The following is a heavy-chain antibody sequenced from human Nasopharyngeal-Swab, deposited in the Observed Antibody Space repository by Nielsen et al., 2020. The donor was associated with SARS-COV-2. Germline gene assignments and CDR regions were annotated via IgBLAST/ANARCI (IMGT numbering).Heavy chain of an antibody. Sequence: GESLKISCAASGFTFSSYEMNWVRQAPGKGLEWVSYISSSGSTIYYADSVKGRFTISRDNAKNSLYLQMNSLRAEDTAVYYCASYHIDWNDVAFDIWGQGTMVTVSS. CDR3: ASYHIDWNDVAFDI. CDR2: ISSSGSTI. V-gene: IGHV3-48*03. D-gene: IGHD1-1*01. CDR1: GFTFSSYE. J-gene: IGHJ3*02.